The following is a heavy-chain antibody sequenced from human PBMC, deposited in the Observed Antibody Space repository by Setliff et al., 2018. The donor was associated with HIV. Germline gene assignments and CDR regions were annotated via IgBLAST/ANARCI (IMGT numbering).Heavy chain of an antibody. V-gene: IGHV1-69-2*01. Sequence: ASVKVSCKASGYIFTDYYMHWVRQAPGQELGWMGRVDPQDGETKYAEKFQGRVIITADTSTDTSDMELSSLRSEDTAVYYCATAGTYYYGSGSYHVSGYWGQGTLVTVSS. D-gene: IGHD3-10*01. CDR1: GYIFTDYY. CDR2: VDPQDGET. J-gene: IGHJ4*02. CDR3: ATAGTYYYGSGSYHVSGY.